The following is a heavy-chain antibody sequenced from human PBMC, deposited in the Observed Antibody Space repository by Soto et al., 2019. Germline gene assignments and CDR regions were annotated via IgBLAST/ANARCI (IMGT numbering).Heavy chain of an antibody. CDR2: INHSGST. D-gene: IGHD6-19*01. J-gene: IGHJ4*02. V-gene: IGHV4-34*01. Sequence: SETLSLTCAVYGGSFSGYYWSWIRQPPGKGLEWIGEINHSGSTNYNPSLKSRVTISVDTSKNQFSLKLSSVTAADTAVYYCARAGAVAGTGGFDYWGQGTLVTVSS. CDR3: ARAGAVAGTGGFDY. CDR1: GGSFSGYY.